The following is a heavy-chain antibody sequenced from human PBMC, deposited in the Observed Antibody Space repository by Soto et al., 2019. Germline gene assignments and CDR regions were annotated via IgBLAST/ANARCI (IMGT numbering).Heavy chain of an antibody. Sequence: QVQLVESGGGVVQPGRSLRLSCAASRFSFRAHGMHWVRQAPGKGLEWVAFISYDGSNSYYADSVKGRFTISRDNSNHAIYLQMSSLRPEDTAVYFCAKDHRNGGSRVDYWGQGTLVTVSS. V-gene: IGHV3-30*18. CDR3: AKDHRNGGSRVDY. J-gene: IGHJ4*02. D-gene: IGHD2-8*01. CDR2: ISYDGSNS. CDR1: RFSFRAHG.